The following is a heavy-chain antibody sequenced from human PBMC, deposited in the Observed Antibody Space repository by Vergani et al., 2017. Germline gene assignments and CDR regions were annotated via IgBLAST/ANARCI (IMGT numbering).Heavy chain of an antibody. Sequence: QMQLVQSGPEVKKPGTSVKVSCKASGFTFTSSAMQWVRQARGQRLEWIGWIVVGSGNTNYAQKFQERVTITREMSTSTAYMELSSLRSEDTAVYYCAVKSSMVRGAIDAFDIWGQGTMVTVSS. J-gene: IGHJ3*02. V-gene: IGHV1-58*02. CDR1: GFTFTSSA. CDR3: AVKSSMVRGAIDAFDI. CDR2: IVVGSGNT. D-gene: IGHD3-10*01.